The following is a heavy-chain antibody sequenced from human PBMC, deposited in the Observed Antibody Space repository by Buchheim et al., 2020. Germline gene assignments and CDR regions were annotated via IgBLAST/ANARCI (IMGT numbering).Heavy chain of an antibody. CDR3: ARAPYCSSTSCYRRDYYYYGMDV. V-gene: IGHV4-4*02. CDR1: GGSISSSNW. J-gene: IGHJ6*02. Sequence: QVQLQESGPGLVKPSGTLSLTCAVSGGSISSSNWWSWVRKPPGKGLEWIGEIYHSGSTNYNPSLKSRVTISVDKSKNQFSLKLSSVTAADTAVYYCARAPYCSSTSCYRRDYYYYGMDVWGQGTT. D-gene: IGHD2-2*02. CDR2: IYHSGST.